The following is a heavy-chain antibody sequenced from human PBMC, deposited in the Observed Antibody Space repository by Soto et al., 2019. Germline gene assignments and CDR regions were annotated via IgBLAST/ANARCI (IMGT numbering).Heavy chain of an antibody. Sequence: QVQLVQSGAEVKKPGSSVRVACKTSGDIFNRYTISWVRQAPGLGLEWMGRIIPVVGGPNYAEKFRGRVTITAAKATTPVYLEVRSLRSDDTATYYCARAEGGGGSWYAAWGQGTLVTVSS. V-gene: IGHV1-69*02. CDR2: IIPVVGGP. CDR1: GDIFNRYT. CDR3: ARAEGGGGSWYAA. D-gene: IGHD2-21*01. J-gene: IGHJ5*02.